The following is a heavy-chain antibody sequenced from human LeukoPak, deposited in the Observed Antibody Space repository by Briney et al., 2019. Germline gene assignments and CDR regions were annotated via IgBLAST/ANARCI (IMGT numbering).Heavy chain of an antibody. V-gene: IGHV3-33*08. Sequence: GGSLRLSCAASGFTFTTYAMIWVRQAPGKGLEWVAVIWYDGTNTYYADSVKGRFTISRDNSKNTLYLQMNSLRAEDTAVYYCARDFCSGGSCYPDAFDIWGQGTMVTVSS. CDR1: GFTFTTYA. J-gene: IGHJ3*02. CDR2: IWYDGTNT. D-gene: IGHD2-15*01. CDR3: ARDFCSGGSCYPDAFDI.